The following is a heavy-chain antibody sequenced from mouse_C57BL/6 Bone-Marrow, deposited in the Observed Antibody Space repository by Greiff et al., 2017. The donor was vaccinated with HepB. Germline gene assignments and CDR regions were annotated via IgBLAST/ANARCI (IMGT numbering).Heavy chain of an antibody. D-gene: IGHD1-1*01. CDR2: IHPNSGST. Sequence: QVQLQQPGAELVKPGASVKLSCKASGYTFTSYWMHWVKQRPGRGLEWIGMIHPNSGSTNYNEKFKSKATLTVDKSSSTAYMQLSSLTSEDSAVYYCARGPTVVADYFDYWGQGTTLTVSS. V-gene: IGHV1-64*01. J-gene: IGHJ2*01. CDR3: ARGPTVVADYFDY. CDR1: GYTFTSYW.